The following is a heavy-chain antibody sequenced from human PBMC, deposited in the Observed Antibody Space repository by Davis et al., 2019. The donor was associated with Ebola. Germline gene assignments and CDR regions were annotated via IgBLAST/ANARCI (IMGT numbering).Heavy chain of an antibody. CDR2: ISYDGSNK. V-gene: IGHV3-30*18. D-gene: IGHD1-7*01. J-gene: IGHJ6*02. CDR3: AKGDWNYGADYYYGMDV. CDR1: GFTFSSYG. Sequence: GGSLRLSCAASGFTFSSYGMHWVRQAPGKGLEWVAVISYDGSNKYYADSVKGRFTISRDNSKNTLYLQMNSLRAEDTAVYYCAKGDWNYGADYYYGMDVWGQGTTVTVSS.